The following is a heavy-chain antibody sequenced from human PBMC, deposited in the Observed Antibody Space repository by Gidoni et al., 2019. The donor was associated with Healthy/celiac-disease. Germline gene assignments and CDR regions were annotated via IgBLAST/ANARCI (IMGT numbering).Heavy chain of an antibody. V-gene: IGHV3-48*03. Sequence: EVQLVESGGGLVQPGGSLRLSCAASGCNFSSYEMNWVRQAPGKGLEWVSYISSIGSTIYYADSVKGRFTISRDNAKNSLYLQMNSLRAEDTAVYYCAREAIAAAGTGSFDYWGQGTLVTVSS. CDR2: ISSIGSTI. J-gene: IGHJ4*02. CDR3: AREAIAAAGTGSFDY. D-gene: IGHD6-13*01. CDR1: GCNFSSYE.